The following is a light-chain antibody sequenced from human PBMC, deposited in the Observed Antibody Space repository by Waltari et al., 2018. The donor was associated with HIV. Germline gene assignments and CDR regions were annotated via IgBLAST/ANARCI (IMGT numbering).Light chain of an antibody. CDR3: QQRNTWPST. CDR1: QSVSRY. Sequence: EIVLTQSPATRSLSPGERATLTGRASQSVSRYLGWYQHKPGQAPRLLIYYVSNRATGIPARFSGSGSATDFTLTISSLEPEDSAVYYCQQRNTWPSTFGGGTKVEIK. V-gene: IGKV3-11*01. CDR2: YVS. J-gene: IGKJ4*01.